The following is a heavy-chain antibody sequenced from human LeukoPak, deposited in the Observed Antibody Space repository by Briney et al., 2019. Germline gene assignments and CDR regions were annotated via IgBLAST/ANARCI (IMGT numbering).Heavy chain of an antibody. CDR2: IVFGSGNT. D-gene: IGHD5-12*01. CDR3: AADSGYDWDY. J-gene: IGHJ4*02. V-gene: IGHV1-58*01. CDR1: VFTLTSSA. Sequence: TVKLSCKASVFTLTSSAVQWGRQARGQRLECRVWIVFGSGNTNYTQKLQERVTITRDMSTSTAYMELSRLRSEDRAVYYCAADSGYDWDYWGQGTLVTVSS.